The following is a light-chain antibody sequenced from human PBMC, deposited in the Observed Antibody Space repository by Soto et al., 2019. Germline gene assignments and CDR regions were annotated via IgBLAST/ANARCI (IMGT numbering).Light chain of an antibody. V-gene: IGLV2-14*01. J-gene: IGLJ1*01. CDR1: SGDVGGYDY. Sequence: QSALTQPASMSGSPGQSIAISCTGTSGDVGGYDYVSWYQQHPDKAPKLMIYEVTKRPSWVSNRFSGSKSGNTASLTISWLQPEDEADYYCSSHTSGSTRVFGSGTKVTVL. CDR3: SSHTSGSTRV. CDR2: EVT.